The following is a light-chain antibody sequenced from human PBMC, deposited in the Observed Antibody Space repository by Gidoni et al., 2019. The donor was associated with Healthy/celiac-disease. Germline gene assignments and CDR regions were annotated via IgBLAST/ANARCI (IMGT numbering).Light chain of an antibody. CDR3: QQSYSTPPT. CDR2: AAS. J-gene: IGKJ2*01. V-gene: IGKV1-39*01. CDR1: QSISSY. Sequence: DILMTQSPSSLSASAGDRVTITCRASQSISSYLNWYQQKPGKAPKLLIYAASSMQSGVPSRFSGSGTETDFTLTISSLQPEDFATYYCQQSYSTPPTFGQGTKLEIK.